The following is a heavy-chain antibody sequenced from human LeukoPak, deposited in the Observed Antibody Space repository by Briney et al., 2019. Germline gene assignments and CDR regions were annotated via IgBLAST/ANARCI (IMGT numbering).Heavy chain of an antibody. CDR2: IYHSGST. Sequence: SETLSLTCAVYGGSFSGYYWSWIRQPPGKGLEWIGEIYHSGSTNYNPSLKSRVTISVDKSKHQFSLKLSSVTAADTAVYYCARSERSSGYSDACDIWGQGTMVTVSS. CDR1: GGSFSGYY. V-gene: IGHV4-34*01. D-gene: IGHD3-22*01. CDR3: ARSERSSGYSDACDI. J-gene: IGHJ3*02.